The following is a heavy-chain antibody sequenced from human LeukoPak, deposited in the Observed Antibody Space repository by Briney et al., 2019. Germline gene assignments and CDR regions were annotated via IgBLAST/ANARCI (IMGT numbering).Heavy chain of an antibody. V-gene: IGHV4-59*01. CDR2: IYYSGST. CDR3: ARFQQQLVNFDY. J-gene: IGHJ4*02. D-gene: IGHD6-13*01. Sequence: SETLSLTCTVSGGSISSYYWSWIRQPPGKGLEWIGYIYYSGSTNYNPSLKSRVTISVDTSKNQFSLKLSSVTAADTAVYYCARFQQQLVNFDYWGQGTLVTVSS. CDR1: GGSISSYY.